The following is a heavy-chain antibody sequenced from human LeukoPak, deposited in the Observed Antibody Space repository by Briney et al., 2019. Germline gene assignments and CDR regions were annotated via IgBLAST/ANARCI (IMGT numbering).Heavy chain of an antibody. V-gene: IGHV4-4*07. Sequence: SETLSLTCTVSGGSISSYYWSWIRQPAGKGLERIGRIYSTGSANYNPSLKSRVTMSVDTSENQFSLKLSSVTAADTAVYYCARIYFDNRGYSGREYFFDYWGQGTLVTVSS. CDR1: GGSISSYY. CDR2: IYSTGSA. CDR3: ARIYFDNRGYSGREYFFDY. J-gene: IGHJ4*02. D-gene: IGHD3-22*01.